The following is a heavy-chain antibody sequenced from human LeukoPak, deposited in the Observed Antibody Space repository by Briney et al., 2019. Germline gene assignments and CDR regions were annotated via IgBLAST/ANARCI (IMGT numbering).Heavy chain of an antibody. D-gene: IGHD2-2*01. V-gene: IGHV1-18*01. CDR2: ISAYNGNT. CDR3: ARGRSRYLVVVPASDY. CDR1: GYTFTSYG. Sequence: ASVKVSCKASGYTFTSYGISWVRQAPGQGLEWMGWISAYNGNTNYAQKLQGRVTMTTDTSTSTAYMELRSLRSDDTAVYYCARGRSRYLVVVPASDYWGQGTLVTVSS. J-gene: IGHJ4*02.